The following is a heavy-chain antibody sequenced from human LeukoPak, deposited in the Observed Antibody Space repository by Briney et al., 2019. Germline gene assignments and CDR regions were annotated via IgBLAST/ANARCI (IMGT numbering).Heavy chain of an antibody. CDR2: ISGSGGST. Sequence: GGTLRLSCAASGFTFSSYGMSWVRQAPGKGLEWVSAISGSGGSTYYADSVKGRFTISRDNSKNTLYLQMNSLTAEDTAVYYCARDSIGGRGAFDIWGQGTMVTVSS. D-gene: IGHD2/OR15-2a*01. CDR1: GFTFSSYG. V-gene: IGHV3-23*01. CDR3: ARDSIGGRGAFDI. J-gene: IGHJ3*02.